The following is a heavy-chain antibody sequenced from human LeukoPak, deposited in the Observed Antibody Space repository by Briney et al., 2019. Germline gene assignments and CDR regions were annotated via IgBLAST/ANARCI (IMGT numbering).Heavy chain of an antibody. J-gene: IGHJ4*02. V-gene: IGHV4-34*01. CDR3: ARESSGWYHDMGY. CDR1: GGSFSGYS. D-gene: IGHD6-19*01. Sequence: SETLSLTCVVYGGSFSGYSWSWIRQPPGKGLEWIGEINHSGSTNYNPSLKSRVTISVDTSKNQFSLKLSSVTAADTAVYYCARESSGWYHDMGYWGQGTLVTVSS. CDR2: INHSGST.